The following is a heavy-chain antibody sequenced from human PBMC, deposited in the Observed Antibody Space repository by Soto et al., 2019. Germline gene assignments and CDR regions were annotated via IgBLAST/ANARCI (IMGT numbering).Heavy chain of an antibody. Sequence: VQLVESGGGLVQPGGSLRLSCAASGFSFSTSPMHWVRQAPGKGLEWVSYIGGRTSTTYYSDSVKGRFTISRDNSRNTLYLQMNSLRDDDTALYYCARDPFNGWYVKLFDEWGQGTLVTVSS. J-gene: IGHJ4*02. V-gene: IGHV3-48*02. D-gene: IGHD6-19*01. CDR1: GFSFSTSP. CDR3: ARDPFNGWYVKLFDE. CDR2: IGGRTSTT.